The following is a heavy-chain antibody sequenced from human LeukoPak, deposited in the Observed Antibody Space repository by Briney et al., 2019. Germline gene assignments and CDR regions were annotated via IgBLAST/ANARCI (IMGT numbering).Heavy chain of an antibody. Sequence: ASVKVSCKASGYTFTSYGISWVRQAPGQGLEWMGWISAYNGNTNYAQKLQGRVTMTTDTSTSTAYMELRSLRSDDTAVYYCARVWQQPQRNWFDPWGQGTLVTVSS. CDR3: ARVWQQPQRNWFDP. D-gene: IGHD6-13*01. CDR1: GYTFTSYG. J-gene: IGHJ5*02. CDR2: ISAYNGNT. V-gene: IGHV1-18*01.